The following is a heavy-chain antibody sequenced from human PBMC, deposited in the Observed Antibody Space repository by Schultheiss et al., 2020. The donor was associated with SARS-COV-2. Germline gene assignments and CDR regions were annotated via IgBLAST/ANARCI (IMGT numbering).Heavy chain of an antibody. D-gene: IGHD6-19*01. CDR2: INPNSGGT. J-gene: IGHJ4*02. V-gene: IGHV1-2*02. Sequence: ASVKVSCKASGYTFTGYYMHWVRQAPGQGLEWMGWINPNSGGTNYAQKFQGRVTMTRDTYISTAYMELSRLRSDDTAVYYCAREPGDAVAGNFDYWGQGTLVTVSS. CDR3: AREPGDAVAGNFDY. CDR1: GYTFTGYY.